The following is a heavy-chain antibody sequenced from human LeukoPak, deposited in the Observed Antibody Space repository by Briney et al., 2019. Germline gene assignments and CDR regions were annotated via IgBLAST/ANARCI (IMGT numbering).Heavy chain of an antibody. V-gene: IGHV1-2*06. CDR2: INPNSGGT. Sequence: ASVKVSCKASGYTFTSYDINWVRQAPGQGLEWMGRINPNSGGTNYAQKFQARVTMTRDTSISTAYMELSRLRSDDTAVYYCARGGPYYYDSSGYYIGYWGQGTLVTVSS. CDR1: GYTFTSYD. D-gene: IGHD3-22*01. J-gene: IGHJ4*02. CDR3: ARGGPYYYDSSGYYIGY.